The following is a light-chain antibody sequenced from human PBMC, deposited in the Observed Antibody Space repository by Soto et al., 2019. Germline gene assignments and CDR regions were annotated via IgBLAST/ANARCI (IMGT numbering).Light chain of an antibody. CDR1: QSLSSY. CDR2: DAS. CDR3: QKYNRCPFA. V-gene: IGKV3D-15*03. Sequence: EVVVTQSRATVPLSTAEKATLSCRASQSLSSYLAWYQQKPGQAPRLLIYDASIRSTGIPARFSGSGSGTYFTLAISILRSEDFAVYFFQKYNRCPFAFGQGTRLEIK. J-gene: IGKJ5*01.